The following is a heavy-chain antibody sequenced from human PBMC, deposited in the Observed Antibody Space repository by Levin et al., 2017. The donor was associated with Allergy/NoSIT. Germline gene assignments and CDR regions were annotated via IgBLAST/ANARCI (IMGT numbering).Heavy chain of an antibody. CDR2: IYSGGST. D-gene: IGHD6-6*01. V-gene: IGHV3-53*01. Sequence: GGSLRLSCAASGFTVSSNYMSWVRQAPGKGLEWVSVIYSGGSTYYADSVKGRFTISRDNSKNTLYLQMNSLRAEDTAVYYCARDRGGGSSSDYYYGMDVWGQGTTVTVSS. CDR1: GFTVSSNY. CDR3: ARDRGGGSSSDYYYGMDV. J-gene: IGHJ6*02.